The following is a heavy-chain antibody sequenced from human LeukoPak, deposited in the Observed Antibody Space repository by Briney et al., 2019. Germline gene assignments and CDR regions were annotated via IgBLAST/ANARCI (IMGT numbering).Heavy chain of an antibody. CDR3: ARSPVLLWFGEAFDI. J-gene: IGHJ3*02. D-gene: IGHD3-10*01. CDR2: IYYSGST. Sequence: SETLSLTCTVSGGSISSSSYYWGWIRQPPGKGLEWIGSIYYSGSTYYNPSLKSRVTISVDTSKNQFSLKLSSVTAADTAVYYCARSPVLLWFGEAFDIWGQGTMVTVSS. V-gene: IGHV4-39*01. CDR1: GGSISSSSYY.